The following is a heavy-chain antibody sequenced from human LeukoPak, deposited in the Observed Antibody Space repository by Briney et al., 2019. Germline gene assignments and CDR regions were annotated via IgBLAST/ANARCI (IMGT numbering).Heavy chain of an antibody. V-gene: IGHV4-39*07. CDR1: DGSISSDTYY. J-gene: IGHJ6*02. Sequence: SETLSLTCTVSDGSISSDTYYWGWIRQPPGKGLEWIGTSYYTGTTYYNPSLRSRVTISVDTSKNQLSLKLSSVTAADTAVYFCVRDLVATIDHYYYGMDVWGQGTTVTVSS. CDR3: VRDLVATIDHYYYGMDV. CDR2: SYYTGTT. D-gene: IGHD5-12*01.